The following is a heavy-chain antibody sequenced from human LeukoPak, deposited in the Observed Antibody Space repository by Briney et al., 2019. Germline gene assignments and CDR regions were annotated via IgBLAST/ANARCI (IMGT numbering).Heavy chain of an antibody. D-gene: IGHD5-18*01. CDR3: ARGNVDTAMVSFGGSYGY. V-gene: IGHV1-2*02. Sequence: ASVKVSCKASGYTFTGYYMHWVRQAPGQGLEWMGWINPNSGGTNYAQKFQSRVTMTRDTSISTAYMELSSLRSEDTAVYYCARGNVDTAMVSFGGSYGYWGQGTLVTVSS. J-gene: IGHJ4*02. CDR2: INPNSGGT. CDR1: GYTFTGYY.